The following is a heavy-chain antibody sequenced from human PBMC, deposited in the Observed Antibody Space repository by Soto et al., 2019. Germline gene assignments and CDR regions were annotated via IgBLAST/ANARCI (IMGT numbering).Heavy chain of an antibody. CDR3: AKDMGYDLSPLGYFDY. J-gene: IGHJ4*02. D-gene: IGHD5-12*01. V-gene: IGHV3-9*01. CDR2: ISWNSGSI. CDR1: GFTFDDYA. Sequence: LRLSCAASGFTFDDYAMHWVRQAPGKGLEWVSGISWNSGSIGYADSVKGRFTISRDNAKNSLYLQMNSLRSVDTALYYCAKDMGYDLSPLGYFDYWGQGTLVTVSS.